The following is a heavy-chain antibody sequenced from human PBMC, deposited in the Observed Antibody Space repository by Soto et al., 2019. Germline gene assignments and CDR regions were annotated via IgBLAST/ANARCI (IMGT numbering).Heavy chain of an antibody. CDR2: IYSSGST. CDR3: ARTPIGYCSGGTCSNWFDP. Sequence: SETPSLTCTVSGGSISGHYWSWIRQPPGKGLEWVGYIYSSGSTYVRPSLKSRVSMSVDPSKNQVSLRLTSVTATDTAVYYCARTPIGYCSGGTCSNWFDPWGQGTLVTVSS. D-gene: IGHD2-8*02. J-gene: IGHJ5*02. V-gene: IGHV4-59*08. CDR1: GGSISGHY.